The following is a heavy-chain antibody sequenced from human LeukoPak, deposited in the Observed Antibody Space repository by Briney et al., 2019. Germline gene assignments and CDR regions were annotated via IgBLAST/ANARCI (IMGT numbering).Heavy chain of an antibody. CDR1: GGSFSGYY. J-gene: IGHJ4*02. Sequence: SSETLSLTCAVYGGSFSGYYWSWIRQPPGKGLEWIGEINHSGSTNYNPSLKSRVTISVDTSKNQFSLKLSSVTAADTAVYYCARVVSWVAAASTWADYWGQGTLVTVSS. D-gene: IGHD6-13*01. CDR3: ARVVSWVAAASTWADY. V-gene: IGHV4-34*01. CDR2: INHSGST.